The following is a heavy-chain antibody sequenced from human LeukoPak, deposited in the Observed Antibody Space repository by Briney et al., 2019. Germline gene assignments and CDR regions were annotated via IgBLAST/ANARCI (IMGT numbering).Heavy chain of an antibody. D-gene: IGHD2-15*01. CDR1: GYSISSGYY. V-gene: IGHV4-38-2*01. Sequence: PSETLSLTCAVPGYSISSGYYWGWIRQPPGKGLEWIGSIYHSGSTYYNPSLKSRVTISVDTSKNQFSLKLSSVTAADTAVYYCARLGWSRTAFDYWGQGTLVTVSS. CDR2: IYHSGST. CDR3: ARLGWSRTAFDY. J-gene: IGHJ4*02.